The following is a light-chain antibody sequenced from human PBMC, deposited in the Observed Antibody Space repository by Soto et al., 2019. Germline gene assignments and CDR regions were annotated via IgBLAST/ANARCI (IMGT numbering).Light chain of an antibody. V-gene: IGKV3-20*01. Sequence: EIVLTQSPATLSLSPGERATLSCRASQSVSSSFLAWYQQKPGQAPRLLIHAASTGATGIPARFRGSGSGTDFTLTISSLEPEDSAVYFCHQYAVSPQTFGQGGKVDIK. J-gene: IGKJ2*01. CDR2: AAS. CDR3: HQYAVSPQT. CDR1: QSVSSSF.